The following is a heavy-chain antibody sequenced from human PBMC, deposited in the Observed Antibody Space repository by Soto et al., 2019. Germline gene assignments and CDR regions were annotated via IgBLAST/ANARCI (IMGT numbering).Heavy chain of an antibody. CDR3: AREYYYDSSGYRSRDAFDI. J-gene: IGHJ3*02. CDR2: ISAYNGNT. CDR1: GYTFTSYG. V-gene: IGHV1-18*01. D-gene: IGHD3-22*01. Sequence: ASVKVSCKASGYTFTSYGISWVRQAPGQGLEWMGWISAYNGNTNYAQRLQGRVTMTTDTSTSTAYMELRSLRSDDTAVYYCAREYYYDSSGYRSRDAFDIWGQGTMVTVS.